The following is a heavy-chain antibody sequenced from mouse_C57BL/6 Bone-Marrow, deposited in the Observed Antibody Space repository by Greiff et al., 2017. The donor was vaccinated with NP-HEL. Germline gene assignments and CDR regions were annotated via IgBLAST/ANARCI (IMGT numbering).Heavy chain of an antibody. CDR2: ISDGGSYT. CDR3: ARDKGVTGGHYYAMDY. J-gene: IGHJ4*01. CDR1: GFTFSSYA. Sequence: DVMLVESGGGLVKPGGSLKLSCAASGFTFSSYAMSWVRQTPEKRLEWVATISDGGSYTYYPDNVKGRFTISRDNAKNNLYLQMSHLKSEDTAMYYCARDKGVTGGHYYAMDYWGQGTSVTVSS. V-gene: IGHV5-4*01. D-gene: IGHD2-2*01.